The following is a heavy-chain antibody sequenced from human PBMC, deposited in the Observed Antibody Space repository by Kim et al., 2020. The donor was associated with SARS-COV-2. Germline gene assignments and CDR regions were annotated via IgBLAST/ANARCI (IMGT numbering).Heavy chain of an antibody. J-gene: IGHJ4*02. V-gene: IGHV3-64*01. CDR3: ASSTRRYGDYGGGFDY. Sequence: SVKGRFTISRDNSKNTLYLQMGSLRAEDMAVYYCASSTRRYGDYGGGFDYWGQGTLVTVSS. D-gene: IGHD4-17*01.